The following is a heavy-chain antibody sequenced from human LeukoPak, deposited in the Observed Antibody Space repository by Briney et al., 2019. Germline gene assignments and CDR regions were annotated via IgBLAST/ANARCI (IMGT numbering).Heavy chain of an antibody. Sequence: PSETLSLTCAVSGYSITSPYYWGWIRQPPGKGLEWIATLFHSGTIYYNPSLKSRVTISVDTSKNQFSLKLSSVTAADTAVYYCARGPYSSSWFIDYWGQGTLVTVSS. J-gene: IGHJ4*02. CDR1: GYSITSPYY. CDR2: LFHSGTI. D-gene: IGHD6-13*01. V-gene: IGHV4-38-2*01. CDR3: ARGPYSSSWFIDY.